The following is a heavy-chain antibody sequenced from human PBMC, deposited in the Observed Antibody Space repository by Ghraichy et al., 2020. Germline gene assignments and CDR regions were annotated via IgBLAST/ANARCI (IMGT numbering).Heavy chain of an antibody. CDR3: ARGGPESFSR. V-gene: IGHV4-34*01. Sequence: SQTLSLTCAVYGGSFSGYYWSWIRQPPGKGLEWIGEINHSGSTNYNPSLKSRVTISVDTSKNQFSLKLSSVTAADTAVYYCARGGPESFSRWGQGTLVTVSS. CDR2: INHSGST. J-gene: IGHJ4*02. CDR1: GGSFSGYY.